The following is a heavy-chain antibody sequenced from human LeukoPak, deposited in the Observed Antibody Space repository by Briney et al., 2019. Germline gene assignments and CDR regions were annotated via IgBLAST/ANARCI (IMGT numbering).Heavy chain of an antibody. CDR1: GGSISSSSYY. Sequence: PSETLSLTCTVSGGSISSSSYYWGWIRQPPGKGLERIGSIYYSGSTFYNPSLKSRVTISVDTSKNQFSLKLGSVTAADTAVYYCARQYSSSWTSYYGMDVWGQGTTVTVSS. CDR2: IYYSGST. V-gene: IGHV4-39*01. J-gene: IGHJ6*02. D-gene: IGHD6-13*01. CDR3: ARQYSSSWTSYYGMDV.